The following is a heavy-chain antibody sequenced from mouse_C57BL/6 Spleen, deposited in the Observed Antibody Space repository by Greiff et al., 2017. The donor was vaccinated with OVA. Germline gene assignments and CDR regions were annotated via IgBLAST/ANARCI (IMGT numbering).Heavy chain of an antibody. J-gene: IGHJ1*03. V-gene: IGHV1-61*01. D-gene: IGHD4-1*01. CDR1: GYTFTSYW. Sequence: QVQLKQPGAELVRPGSSVKLSCKASGYTFTSYWMDWVKQRPGQGLEWIGNIYPSDSETHYNQKFKDKATLTVDKSSSTAYMQLSSLTSEDSAVYYCARTGTWWYFDVWGTGTTVTVSS. CDR2: IYPSDSET. CDR3: ARTGTWWYFDV.